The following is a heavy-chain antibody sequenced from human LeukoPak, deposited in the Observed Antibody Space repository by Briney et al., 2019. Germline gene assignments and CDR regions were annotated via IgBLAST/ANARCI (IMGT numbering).Heavy chain of an antibody. J-gene: IGHJ1*01. CDR2: VYRSGNT. Sequence: PSETLSLTCTVSGDSISSDYWSWIRQPPGRGLGLIGYVYRSGNTGYNPSLMLRLTISLDTAKNQLSLNLPSVTAPDPAVYYCAGRGHRYFRDWGQGPLVTVSS. V-gene: IGHV4-4*08. CDR1: GDSISSDY. CDR3: AGRGHRYFRD.